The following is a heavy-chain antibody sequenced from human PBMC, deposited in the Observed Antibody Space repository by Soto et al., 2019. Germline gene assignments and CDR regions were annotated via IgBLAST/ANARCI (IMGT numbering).Heavy chain of an antibody. D-gene: IGHD5-12*01. CDR3: ASLYSGYDGWYFDL. CDR1: GGSISSGGYY. J-gene: IGHJ2*01. V-gene: IGHV4-31*03. Sequence: PSETLSLTCTVSGGSISSGGYYWSWIRQQPGKGLEWIGYIYYSGSTYYNPSLKSRVTISVDTSKNQFSLKLSSVTAADTAVYYCASLYSGYDGWYFDLWGRGTLVTVSS. CDR2: IYYSGST.